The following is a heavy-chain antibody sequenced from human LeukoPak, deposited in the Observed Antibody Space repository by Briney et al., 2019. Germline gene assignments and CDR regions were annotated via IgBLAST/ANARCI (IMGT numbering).Heavy chain of an antibody. CDR2: ISGSGGST. CDR3: GKGKGSFIPFDY. CDR1: GFTFSSYA. D-gene: IGHD1-26*01. J-gene: IGHJ4*02. Sequence: PGGSLRLSCAASGFTFSSYAMRWVRQAPGKGLEWVSAISGSGGSTYYADTVKGRFTISRDKSKSTLYLQMNSLSAVDTSVYYGGKGKGSFIPFDYWGQGTLVTVSS. V-gene: IGHV3-23*01.